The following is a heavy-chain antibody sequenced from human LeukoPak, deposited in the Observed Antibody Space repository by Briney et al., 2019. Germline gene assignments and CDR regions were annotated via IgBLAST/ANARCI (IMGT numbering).Heavy chain of an antibody. J-gene: IGHJ4*02. D-gene: IGHD2-21*02. CDR1: GFTFRRYW. V-gene: IGHV3-7*02. CDR3: ARGPVTVGYFDC. Sequence: GGSLRLSCAASGFTFRRYWMSWARQASGKGLEWVANIKQDGSEKYYVDSVKGRFTISRDNAKNSLFLQMNSLRAEDTAVYFCARGPVTVGYFDCWGQGTLVTVSS. CDR2: IKQDGSEK.